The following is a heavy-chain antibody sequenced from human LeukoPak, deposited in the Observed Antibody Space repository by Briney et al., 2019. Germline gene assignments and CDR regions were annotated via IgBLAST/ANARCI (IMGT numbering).Heavy chain of an antibody. CDR2: ISGSGATI. Sequence: GGSLRLSCAASGFTFSSYAMSWVRQAPGKGLEWVSAISGSGATIFYADSVKGRFTISRDNSKNTLYLQMNSLRAEDTAVYYCAKGEWLRMGDRRHFDYWGQGTLVTVSS. CDR1: GFTFSSYA. V-gene: IGHV3-23*01. D-gene: IGHD5-12*01. CDR3: AKGEWLRMGDRRHFDY. J-gene: IGHJ4*02.